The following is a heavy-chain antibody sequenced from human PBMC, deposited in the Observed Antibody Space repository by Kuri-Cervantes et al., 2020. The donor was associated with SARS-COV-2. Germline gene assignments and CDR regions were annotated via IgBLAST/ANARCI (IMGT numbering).Heavy chain of an antibody. Sequence: GESLKISCGASGFTVSCKFMSWVRQAPGKGLEWVSAFSGSGGSTYYADSVKGRFTISRDNSKNTLYLQMNSLRAEDTAVYYCAKLTYYDSGGDYWGQGTLVTVSS. CDR1: GFTVSCKF. D-gene: IGHD3-22*01. V-gene: IGHV3-23*01. CDR3: AKLTYYDSGGDY. J-gene: IGHJ4*02. CDR2: FSGSGGST.